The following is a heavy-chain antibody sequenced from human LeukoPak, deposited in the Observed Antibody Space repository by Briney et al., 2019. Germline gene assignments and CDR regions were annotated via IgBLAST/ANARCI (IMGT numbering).Heavy chain of an antibody. CDR1: GFTFSTYW. J-gene: IGHJ4*02. CDR3: VGTIASRGSEY. D-gene: IGHD6-6*01. Sequence: GGSLRLSCSASGFTFSTYWMHWVRQAPGMGLVWVSRLPPDELGIIYADSVKGRFTVSRDNAKNTVYLQMNNLRVDDTAMYYCVGTIASRGSEYWGQGALVTVSS. CDR2: LPPDELGI. V-gene: IGHV3-74*01.